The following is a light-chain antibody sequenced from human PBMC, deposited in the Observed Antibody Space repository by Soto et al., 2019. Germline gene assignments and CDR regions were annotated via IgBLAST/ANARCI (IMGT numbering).Light chain of an antibody. J-gene: IGKJ2*01. V-gene: IGKV1-5*01. CDR1: QSISSW. Sequence: DIQMTQSPSTLSASVGDRVTITCRASQSISSWLAWYQQKPGKAPKLLIYDASSLESGVPSRFSGSGSGTAFTLTISSLQPDDFATYYCQQYNSYLYTFGHGTKLQSK. CDR3: QQYNSYLYT. CDR2: DAS.